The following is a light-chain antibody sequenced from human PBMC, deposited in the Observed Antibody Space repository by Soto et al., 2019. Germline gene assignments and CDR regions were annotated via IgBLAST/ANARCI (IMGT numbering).Light chain of an antibody. V-gene: IGKV1-39*01. CDR1: QYIIFY. Sequence: DIQVSQSXSSLFASVRDRVIISGRDSQYIIFYLNLYHQRIXKYPKXXXXAEANLQSGGQSRLIGGGSGKDFTLNISNLQPEEFATYFCNQSYTTPVYSFGQGTRLEIK. CDR3: NQSYTTPVYS. CDR2: AEA. J-gene: IGKJ5*01.